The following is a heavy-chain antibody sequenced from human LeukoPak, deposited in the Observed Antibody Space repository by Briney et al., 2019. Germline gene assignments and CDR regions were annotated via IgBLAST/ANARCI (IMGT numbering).Heavy chain of an antibody. J-gene: IGHJ4*02. CDR2: IIPILGIA. D-gene: IGHD1-26*01. CDR3: ARSLRSGSYVDY. V-gene: IGHV1-69*02. CDR1: LGTFISYT. Sequence: SVKVSCKASLGTFISYTIRWVRQAPGQGLEWMGRIIPILGIANYAQKFQGRVTITADKSTSTAYMELSSLRSEDTAVYYCARSLRSGSYVDYWGQGTLVTVSS.